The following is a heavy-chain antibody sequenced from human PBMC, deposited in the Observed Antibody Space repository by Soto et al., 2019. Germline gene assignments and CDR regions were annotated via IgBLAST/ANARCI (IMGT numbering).Heavy chain of an antibody. Sequence: EVQLVESGGGLVQPGGSLRLSCAASGFTFTSYWMHWVRQTPGKGLVWVSRINTVGTTTAYADSVKGRFTISRDNAKHTVYLQMNSMRAEDMAVYYCARGGGNGEAGGMYWGQGTLVTVSS. V-gene: IGHV3-74*01. D-gene: IGHD3-16*01. CDR2: INTVGTTT. CDR1: GFTFTSYW. J-gene: IGHJ4*02. CDR3: ARGGGNGEAGGMY.